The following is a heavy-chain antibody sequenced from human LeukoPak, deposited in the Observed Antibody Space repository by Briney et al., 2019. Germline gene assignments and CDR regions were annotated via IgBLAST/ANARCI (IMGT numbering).Heavy chain of an antibody. D-gene: IGHD2-2*01. CDR1: GGSISSSSFY. CDR2: IYYNGRT. J-gene: IGHJ4*02. CDR3: AATIIPPAAMGFDY. V-gene: IGHV4-39*01. Sequence: PSETLSLTCTVSGGSISSSSFYWGWIRQPPGKGLEWIGSIYYNGRTYYNPSLKGRVTISADTSKNQFSLNLSSVTAADTAVYYCAATIIPPAAMGFDYWGQGTLVTVSS.